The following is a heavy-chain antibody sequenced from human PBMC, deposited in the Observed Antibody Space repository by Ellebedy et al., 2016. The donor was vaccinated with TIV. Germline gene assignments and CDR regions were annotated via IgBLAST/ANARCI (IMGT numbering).Heavy chain of an antibody. CDR3: ARAMVRPRDAFDI. J-gene: IGHJ3*02. D-gene: IGHD3-10*01. Sequence: SETLSLTXAVYGGSFSGYYWSWIRQPPGKGLEWIGEINHSGSTNYNPSLKSRVTISVDTSKNQFSLKLSSVTAADTAVYYCARAMVRPRDAFDIWGQGTMVTVSS. CDR1: GGSFSGYY. V-gene: IGHV4-34*01. CDR2: INHSGST.